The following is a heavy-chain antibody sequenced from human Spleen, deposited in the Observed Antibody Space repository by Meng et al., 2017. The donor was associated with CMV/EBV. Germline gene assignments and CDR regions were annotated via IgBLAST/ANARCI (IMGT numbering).Heavy chain of an antibody. CDR3: ARDQRSSCSSTSCYYYYGMDV. CDR1: GFTVSSNY. Sequence: GESLKISCAASGFTVSSNYMSWVRQAPGKGLEWVSVIYSGGSTYYADSVKGRFTISRGNSKNTLYLQMNSLRAEDTAVYYCARDQRSSCSSTSCYYYYGMDVWGQGTTVTVSS. J-gene: IGHJ6*02. V-gene: IGHV3-53*01. CDR2: IYSGGST. D-gene: IGHD2-2*01.